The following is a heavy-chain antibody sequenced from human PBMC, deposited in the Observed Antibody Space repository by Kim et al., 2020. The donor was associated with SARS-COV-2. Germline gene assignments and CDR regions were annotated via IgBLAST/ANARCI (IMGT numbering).Heavy chain of an antibody. Sequence: GGSLRLSCAASGFTFSGYSMNWVRQAPGKGLEWVSSITSDSSYMYYADSLKGRFTISRDNAKNSLYLQMNSLRAEDTAVYYCASLDYYGGARHDAFDIWGQGLGVPVPS. CDR3: ASLDYYGGARHDAFDI. J-gene: IGHJ3*02. V-gene: IGHV3-21*01. CDR1: GFTFSGYS. D-gene: IGHD4-17*01. CDR2: ITSDSSYM.